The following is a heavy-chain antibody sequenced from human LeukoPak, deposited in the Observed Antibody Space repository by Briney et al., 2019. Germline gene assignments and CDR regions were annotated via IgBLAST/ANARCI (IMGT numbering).Heavy chain of an antibody. Sequence: GASLRLSCAASGFTFAAYGMSWVRHAPGEGLECVSGIDWNGGSTGYADSVKGRSTTSRAHAKNSLYLQMNSLRAEDTALYYCARDTVPAGYYYYYYMDVWGKGTTVTVSS. D-gene: IGHD2-2*01. CDR3: ARDTVPAGYYYYYYMDV. J-gene: IGHJ6*03. V-gene: IGHV3-20*04. CDR1: GFTFAAYG. CDR2: IDWNGGST.